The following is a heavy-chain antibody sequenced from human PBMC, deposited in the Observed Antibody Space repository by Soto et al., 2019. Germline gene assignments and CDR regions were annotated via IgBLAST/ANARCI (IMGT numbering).Heavy chain of an antibody. CDR3: TACYDLWRGCAKLFDP. J-gene: IGHJ5*02. V-gene: IGHV3-49*03. Sequence: HPGGSLRLSCTACGFTFGDYSISWFRQAPWKGLEWVGFIRSKAYGGTTEYAASVKGRFTISRDDSKSIAYLQMNSLKTEDTAVYYCTACYDLWRGCAKLFDPCGQRTLIAVCS. CDR2: IRSKAYGGTT. CDR1: GFTFGDYS. D-gene: IGHD3-3*01.